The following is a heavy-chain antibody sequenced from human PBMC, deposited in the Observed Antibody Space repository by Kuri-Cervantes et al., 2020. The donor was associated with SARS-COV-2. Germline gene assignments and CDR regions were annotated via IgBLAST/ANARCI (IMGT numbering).Heavy chain of an antibody. CDR1: GGPISSGDYY. D-gene: IGHD3-10*01. CDR3: ARDRMESLLWFGVVGAFDI. Sequence: SETLSLTCPVPGGPISSGDYYWSWIRQPPGKGLEWIGYIYYSGSTYYNPSLTSRVTISVDTSKNQLSLKLSSVTAADTAVYYCARDRMESLLWFGVVGAFDIWGQRTMVTGSS. CDR2: IYYSGST. V-gene: IGHV4-30-4*01. J-gene: IGHJ3*02.